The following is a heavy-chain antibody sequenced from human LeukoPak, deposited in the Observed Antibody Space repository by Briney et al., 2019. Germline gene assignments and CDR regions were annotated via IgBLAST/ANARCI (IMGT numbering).Heavy chain of an antibody. Sequence: PETLSLTSTVSGGSVSSYYWSWVRQPAGKGLEWIGRIYTSGSTNYNPSLKSRVTMSVDTSKNQFSLKLSSVTAADTAVYYCARGIAARLYYYYYMDVWGKGTTVTVSS. J-gene: IGHJ6*03. V-gene: IGHV4-4*07. CDR2: IYTSGST. CDR1: GGSVSSYY. CDR3: ARGIAARLYYYYYMDV. D-gene: IGHD6-6*01.